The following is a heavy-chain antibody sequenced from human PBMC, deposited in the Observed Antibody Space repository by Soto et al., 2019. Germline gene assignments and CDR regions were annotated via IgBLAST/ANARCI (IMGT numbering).Heavy chain of an antibody. CDR1: GGSISSSSDY. D-gene: IGHD2-15*01. J-gene: IGHJ4*02. Sequence: SLTCTVSGGSISSSSDYWGWIRQPPGKGLEWIGSMYYTGSTYYNPSLKSRVTMSVDTSKNQFSLKLSSMTAADTAVYYCARRVGGKYYFDYWGQGTLVTVSS. CDR3: ARRVGGKYYFDY. CDR2: MYYTGST. V-gene: IGHV4-39*01.